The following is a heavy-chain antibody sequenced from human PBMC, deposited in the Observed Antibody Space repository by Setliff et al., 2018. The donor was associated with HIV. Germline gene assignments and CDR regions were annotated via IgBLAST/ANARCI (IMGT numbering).Heavy chain of an antibody. CDR1: GGSFSGYY. CDR2: INHSGSI. Sequence: SETLSLTCAVYGGSFSGYYWSWIRQPPGKGLEWIGEINHSGSINYNPSLKSRVTISVDTSKNQFSLKLNSVTAADTAVYYRARGSHYDYVWGNYRYIGFDYWGQGTLVTVSS. D-gene: IGHD3-16*02. V-gene: IGHV4-34*01. J-gene: IGHJ4*02. CDR3: ARGSHYDYVWGNYRYIGFDY.